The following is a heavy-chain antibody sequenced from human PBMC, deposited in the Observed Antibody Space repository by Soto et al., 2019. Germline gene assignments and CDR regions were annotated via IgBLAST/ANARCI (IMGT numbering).Heavy chain of an antibody. Sequence: QVQLQESGPGLVKPSGTLSLTCAVSGGSISSSNWWSWVRQPPGKGLEWIGEIYHSGSTNYNPSLTSRVTTSVAKSRNQCSLKLSSVTAADTAVYYCARVVRTYYAHEWFDPWGQGTLVTVSS. CDR2: IYHSGST. CDR3: ARVVRTYYAHEWFDP. CDR1: GGSISSSNW. J-gene: IGHJ5*02. D-gene: IGHD2-2*01. V-gene: IGHV4-4*02.